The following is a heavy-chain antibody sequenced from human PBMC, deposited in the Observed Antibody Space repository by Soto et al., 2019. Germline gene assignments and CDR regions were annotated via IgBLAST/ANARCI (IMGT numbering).Heavy chain of an antibody. CDR1: GYTSTSYA. CDR3: ARDQTPFYCSSTSCLYYYYGMDV. CDR2: INAGNGNT. V-gene: IGHV1-3*01. Sequence: ASVKVSCKASGYTSTSYAMHWVRQAPGQRLEWMGWINAGNGNTKYSQKFQGRVTITRDTSASTAYMELSSLRSEDTAVYYCARDQTPFYCSSTSCLYYYYGMDVWGQGTTVTVSS. J-gene: IGHJ6*02. D-gene: IGHD2-2*01.